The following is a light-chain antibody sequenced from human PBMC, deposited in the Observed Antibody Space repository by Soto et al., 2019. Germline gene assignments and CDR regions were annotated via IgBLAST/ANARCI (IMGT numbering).Light chain of an antibody. Sequence: QSVLTQPPSASGTPGQRVTISCSGSSSNIGSNTVNWYQQLTGTAPKLLIYSNNQRPSGVPDRFSGSKSGTSASLAISGLQSEDEADYYCAAWDDSLNGVEFGGGTKVTVL. CDR1: SSNIGSNT. CDR2: SNN. CDR3: AAWDDSLNGVE. V-gene: IGLV1-44*01. J-gene: IGLJ2*01.